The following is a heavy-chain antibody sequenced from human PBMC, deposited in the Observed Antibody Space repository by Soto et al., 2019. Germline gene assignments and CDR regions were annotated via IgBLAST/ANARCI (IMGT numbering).Heavy chain of an antibody. CDR1: GYTFTSYY. Sequence: ASVKVSCKASGYTFTSYYMHWVRQAPGQGLEWMGIINPSGGSTSYAQKFQGRVTMTRDTSTSTVYMELSSLRSEDTAVYYCARGDSGSGSYYKNYGREVWGHGNTVIVS. CDR2: INPSGGST. CDR3: ARGDSGSGSYYKNYGREV. V-gene: IGHV1-46*01. J-gene: IGHJ6*02. D-gene: IGHD3-10*01.